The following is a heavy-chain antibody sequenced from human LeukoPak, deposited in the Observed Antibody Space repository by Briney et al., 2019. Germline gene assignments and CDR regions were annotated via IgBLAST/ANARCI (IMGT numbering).Heavy chain of an antibody. D-gene: IGHD2-15*01. CDR1: GFTFDDYG. J-gene: IGHJ5*02. V-gene: IGHV3-20*04. Sequence: GGSLRPSCAASGFTFDDYGMSWVRQAPGKGLEWVSGINWNGGSTGYADSVKGRFTISRDNAKNSLYLQMNSLRAEDTALYYCARAKKSYCSGGSCYTWFDPWGQGTLVTVSS. CDR2: INWNGGST. CDR3: ARAKKSYCSGGSCYTWFDP.